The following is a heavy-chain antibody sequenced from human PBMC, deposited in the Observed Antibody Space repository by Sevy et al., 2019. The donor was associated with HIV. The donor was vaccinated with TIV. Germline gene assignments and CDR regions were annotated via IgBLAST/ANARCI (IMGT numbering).Heavy chain of an antibody. V-gene: IGHV3-7*01. CDR2: IKQDGSVK. CDR1: GFTLNSYW. Sequence: GGSLRLSCVASGFTLNSYWMSWVRQAPGKGLEWVANIKQDGSVKYYVNSVTGRFTISRDNARNLLYLQMNSLRVEDTALYYCVRAIAADGSFWGQGTLVTVSS. J-gene: IGHJ4*02. D-gene: IGHD6-13*01. CDR3: VRAIAADGSF.